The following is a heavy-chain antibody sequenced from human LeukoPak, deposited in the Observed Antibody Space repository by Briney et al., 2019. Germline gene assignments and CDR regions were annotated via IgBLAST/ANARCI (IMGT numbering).Heavy chain of an antibody. J-gene: IGHJ4*02. CDR1: GGSISNKY. CDR3: ARRTMVRGVLYYFDY. D-gene: IGHD3-10*01. Sequence: SETLSLTCTVSGGSISNKYWSWIRQPPGKGLEWIGYIYYSGSTNYNPSLKSRVTISVDTSKNQFSLKLSSVTAADTAVYYCARRTMVRGVLYYFDYWGQGTLVTDSS. CDR2: IYYSGST. V-gene: IGHV4-59*12.